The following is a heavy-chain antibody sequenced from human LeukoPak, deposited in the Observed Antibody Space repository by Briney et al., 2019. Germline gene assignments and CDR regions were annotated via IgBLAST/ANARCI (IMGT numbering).Heavy chain of an antibody. CDR2: INPNSGGT. V-gene: IGHV1-2*02. CDR3: ARGSSGWYNFDY. CDR1: GYTFTCYY. D-gene: IGHD6-19*01. Sequence: ASVKVSCKASGYTFTCYYMHWVRQAPGQGLEWMGWINPNSGGTNYAQKFQGRVTMTRDTSISTAYMELSRLRSDDTAVYYCARGSSGWYNFDYWGQGTLVTVSS. J-gene: IGHJ4*02.